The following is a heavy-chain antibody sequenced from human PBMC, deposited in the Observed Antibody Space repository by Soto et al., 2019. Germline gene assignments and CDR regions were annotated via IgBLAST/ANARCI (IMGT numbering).Heavy chain of an antibody. CDR2: INTDGSSI. D-gene: IGHD6-13*01. CDR1: GFTFDDYG. V-gene: IGHV3-74*01. J-gene: IGHJ4*02. Sequence: HPGGSLRLSCAASGFTFDDYGMSWVRQAPGKGLEWLSRINTDGSSIDYADSVKGRFTISRDNARNTLYLEMNSLRVEDTAVYYCARAKSGSVFTSFDYWGQGTLVTVSS. CDR3: ARAKSGSVFTSFDY.